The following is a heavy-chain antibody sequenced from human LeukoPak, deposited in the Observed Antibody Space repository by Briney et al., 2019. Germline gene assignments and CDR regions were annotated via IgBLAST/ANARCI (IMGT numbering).Heavy chain of an antibody. D-gene: IGHD1-14*01. J-gene: IGHJ6*02. CDR1: GYTFTSYG. V-gene: IGHV1-18*01. CDR3: ARIFGAGTYNHMDV. Sequence: GASVKVSCKASGYTFTSYGISWVRQAPGQGLEWMGWISAYNGNTNYAQKLQGRVTMTTDTSTSTAYMELRSLRSDDTAAYYCARIFGAGTYNHMDVWGQGTTVTVSS. CDR2: ISAYNGNT.